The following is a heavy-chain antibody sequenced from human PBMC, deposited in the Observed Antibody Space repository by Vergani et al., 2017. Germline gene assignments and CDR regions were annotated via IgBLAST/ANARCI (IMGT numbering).Heavy chain of an antibody. CDR2: MNPNSGNT. J-gene: IGHJ5*02. CDR1: GATFRSNT. Sequence: QVQLVQSGAEVKKPGSSVKVSCKASGATFRSNTISWVRQATGQGLEWMGWMNPNSGNTGYAQKFQGRVTITRNTSISTAYMELSSLRSEDTAVYYCARDSSSWYGNNWFDPWGQGTLVTVSS. V-gene: IGHV1-8*03. D-gene: IGHD6-13*01. CDR3: ARDSSSWYGNNWFDP.